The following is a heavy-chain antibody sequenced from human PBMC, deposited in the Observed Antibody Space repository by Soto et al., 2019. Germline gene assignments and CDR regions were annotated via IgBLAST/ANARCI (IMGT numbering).Heavy chain of an antibody. CDR3: ARCTVDTIVTSGWCHYLDP. Sequence: EVQLLDSGGGLVQPGGSLRLSCAASGFTFSSSAMSWVRQAPGKGLEWVSAVSGSGGTTYYGDSVRGRFTISRDNSKNTLYLQMNSLRAEDTAIYFCARCTVDTIVTSGWCHYLDPWGQGTLVTVSS. J-gene: IGHJ5*02. V-gene: IGHV3-23*01. D-gene: IGHD6-19*01. CDR1: GFTFSSSA. CDR2: VSGSGGTT.